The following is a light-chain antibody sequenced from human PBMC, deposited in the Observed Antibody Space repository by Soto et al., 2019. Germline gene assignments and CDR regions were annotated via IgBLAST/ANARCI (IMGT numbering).Light chain of an antibody. CDR3: TSYAGSSTLLV. Sequence: QSALTQPASVSGSPGQSITISCTGTSSDVGGYNYVSWYQQHPGKAPKLIIWEVTNRPSGVSDRFSGSKSGNTASLTISGLQAEDGADYYCTSYAGSSTLLVFGTGTSSPS. V-gene: IGLV2-14*01. J-gene: IGLJ1*01. CDR1: SSDVGGYNY. CDR2: EVT.